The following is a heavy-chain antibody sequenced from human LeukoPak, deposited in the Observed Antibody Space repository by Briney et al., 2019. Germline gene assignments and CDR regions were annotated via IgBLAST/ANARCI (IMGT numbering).Heavy chain of an antibody. D-gene: IGHD3-3*01. CDR2: INPNSGDT. J-gene: IGHJ4*02. CDR1: GYTFTSYY. CDR3: ARGSSRFLEWLLYGDY. V-gene: IGHV1-2*02. Sequence: ASVKVSCKASGYTFTSYYMHWVRQAPGQGLEWMGWINPNSGDTNYAQKFQGRVTMTRDTSISTAYMELSRLRSDDTAVYYCARGSSRFLEWLLYGDYWGQGTLVTVSS.